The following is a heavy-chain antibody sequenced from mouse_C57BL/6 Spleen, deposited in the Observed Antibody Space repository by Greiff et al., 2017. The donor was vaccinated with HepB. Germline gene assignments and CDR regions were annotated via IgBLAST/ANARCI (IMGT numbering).Heavy chain of an antibody. CDR1: GYTFTSYW. Sequence: QVQLQQPGAELVRPGSSVKLSCKASGYTFTSYWMHWVKQRPIQGLEWIGNIDPSDSETHYNQKFKDKATLTVDKSSSTAYMQLSSLTSEDSAVYYCARITTDPGTYFDVWGTGTTVTVAS. V-gene: IGHV1-52*01. J-gene: IGHJ1*03. D-gene: IGHD1-1*01. CDR3: ARITTDPGTYFDV. CDR2: IDPSDSET.